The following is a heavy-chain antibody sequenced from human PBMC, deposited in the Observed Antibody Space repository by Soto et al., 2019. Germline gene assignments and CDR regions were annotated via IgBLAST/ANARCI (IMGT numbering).Heavy chain of an antibody. CDR2: ISWNSGSI. J-gene: IGHJ4*02. CDR1: GFTFDDYA. V-gene: IGHV3-9*01. D-gene: IGHD3-10*01. CDR3: AKDMVRGVINAYFDY. Sequence: PGGSLRLSCAASGFTFDDYAMHWVRQAPGKGLEWVSGISWNSGSIGYADSVKGRFTISRDNAKNSLYLQMNSLRAEDTALYYCAKDMVRGVINAYFDYWGQGTLVTVS.